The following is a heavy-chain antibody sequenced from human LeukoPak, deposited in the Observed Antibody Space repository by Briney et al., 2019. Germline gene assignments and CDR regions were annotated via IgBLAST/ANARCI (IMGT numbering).Heavy chain of an antibody. Sequence: TGGSLRLSCAASGFTFSSYTMSWVREAPGRGLEWVSSISSSINYIYHADSVKGRFTISRDDAQNSVYLQMNSLKDEDTAVYYCARSRTSSPYDKNLNFWGQGTLVIVSS. CDR1: GFTFSSYT. J-gene: IGHJ4*02. CDR2: ISSSINYI. CDR3: ARSRTSSPYDKNLNF. D-gene: IGHD1-14*01. V-gene: IGHV3-21*01.